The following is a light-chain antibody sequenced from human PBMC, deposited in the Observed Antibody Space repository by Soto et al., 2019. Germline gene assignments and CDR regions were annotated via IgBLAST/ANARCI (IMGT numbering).Light chain of an antibody. CDR1: QSIRSW. V-gene: IGKV1-5*01. CDR2: DAS. J-gene: IGKJ1*01. Sequence: DIKITQSPSTLSASVGDRVTITCRASQSIRSWLAWYLQKPGKAPKLLIYDASSLESGVPSRFSGSGAGTEFTRTISSLKPDDVETDYCQQYNSYSPAFGQGTKVDI. CDR3: QQYNSYSPA.